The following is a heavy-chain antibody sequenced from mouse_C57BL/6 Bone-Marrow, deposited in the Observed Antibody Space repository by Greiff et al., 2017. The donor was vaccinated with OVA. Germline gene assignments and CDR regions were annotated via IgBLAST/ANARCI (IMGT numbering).Heavy chain of an antibody. CDR2: IYPRSGNT. J-gene: IGHJ4*01. Sequence: VQGVESGAELARPGASVKLSCKASGYTFTSYGISWVKQRTGQGLEWIGEIYPRSGNTYYNEKFKGKATLTADKSSSTAYMELRSLTSEDSAVYFCARTPGYLYYYAMDYWGQGTSVTVSS. D-gene: IGHD3-2*02. CDR3: ARTPGYLYYYAMDY. CDR1: GYTFTSYG. V-gene: IGHV1-81*01.